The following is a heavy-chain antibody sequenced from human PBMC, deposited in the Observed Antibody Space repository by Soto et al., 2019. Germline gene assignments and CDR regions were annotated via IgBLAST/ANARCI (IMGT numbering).Heavy chain of an antibody. Sequence: SETLSLTCTVSGGSISSHYWSWIRQPPGKGLEWIGYIYYSGSTNYNPSLKSRVTISVNTSKNQFSLKLTYVTAADTAVYYCARGRTMISLWGQGTPVTVSS. V-gene: IGHV4-59*11. CDR1: GGSISSHY. J-gene: IGHJ4*02. D-gene: IGHD3-22*01. CDR2: IYYSGST. CDR3: ARGRTMISL.